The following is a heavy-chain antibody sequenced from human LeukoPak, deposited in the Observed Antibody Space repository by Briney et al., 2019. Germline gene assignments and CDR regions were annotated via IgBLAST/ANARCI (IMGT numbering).Heavy chain of an antibody. CDR2: INHSGST. V-gene: IGHV4-34*01. J-gene: IGHJ4*02. CDR3: ARGRQTYYYDSSGNGPFDY. CDR1: GGSFSGYY. D-gene: IGHD3-22*01. Sequence: SESLSLTCAVYGGSFSGYYWSWIRQPPGKGLEWIGEINHSGSTNYNPSLKSRVTISVDTSKNQFSLKLSSVTAADTAVYYCARGRQTYYYDSSGNGPFDYWGQGTLVTVSS.